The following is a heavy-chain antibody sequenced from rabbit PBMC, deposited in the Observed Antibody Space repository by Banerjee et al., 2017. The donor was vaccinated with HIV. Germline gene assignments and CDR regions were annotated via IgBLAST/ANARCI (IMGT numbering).Heavy chain of an antibody. D-gene: IGHD2-1*01. CDR3: ARGNGDYAAYDYWDL. CDR2: IYTGSGTT. CDR1: GFSFSSSCW. Sequence: QSLEESGGDLVKPGASLTLTCTASGFSFSSSCWICWVRQAPGKGLEWIACIYTGSGTTYYASWAKGRFTISKTSSTTVTLQMTSLTAADTATYFCARGNGDYAAYDYWDLWGPGTLVTVS. J-gene: IGHJ4*01. V-gene: IGHV1S40*01.